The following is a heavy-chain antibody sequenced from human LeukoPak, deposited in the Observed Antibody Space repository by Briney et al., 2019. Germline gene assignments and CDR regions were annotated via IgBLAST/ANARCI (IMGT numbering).Heavy chain of an antibody. J-gene: IGHJ5*01. CDR1: TSR. D-gene: IGHD3-22*01. V-gene: IGHV1-18*01. CDR3: ARDLWNFYDDSGYNRDFDS. CDR2: IGTYGGDT. Sequence: ASVKLSCKATSRISLVRQAPGQGLEWMGWIGTYGGDTYYAQKFQGRITVTTDTSTSTVYMELRNLRSDDTAVYYCARDLWNFYDDSGYNRDFDSWGQGTLVTVSS.